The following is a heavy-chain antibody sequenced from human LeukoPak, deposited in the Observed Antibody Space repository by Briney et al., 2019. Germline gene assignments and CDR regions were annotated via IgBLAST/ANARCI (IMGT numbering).Heavy chain of an antibody. D-gene: IGHD6-19*01. V-gene: IGHV1-2*06. CDR1: GYTFTGYY. Sequence: EASVKVSCKASGYTFTGYYMHWVRQAPGQGLEWMGRINPNSGGTNYAQKFQGRVTMTRDTSISTAYMELSRLRSDDTAVYYCARGNSGWYYFDYWGQGTLVTVSS. J-gene: IGHJ4*02. CDR2: INPNSGGT. CDR3: ARGNSGWYYFDY.